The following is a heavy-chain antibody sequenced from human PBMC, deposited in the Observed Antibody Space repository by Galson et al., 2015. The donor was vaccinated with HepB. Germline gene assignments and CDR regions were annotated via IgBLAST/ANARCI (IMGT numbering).Heavy chain of an antibody. V-gene: IGHV3-23*01. D-gene: IGHD1-7*01. CDR2: IFNNAART. J-gene: IGHJ4*02. Sequence: SLRLSCAASGFPFHGYAMSWVRQAPGRGLECVSTIFNNAARTFYADSVKGRFTISRDNSKNTLSLQLNSLRDEDTAVYYCAKRLGTTLGTWSFDSWGQGTLVTVSS. CDR1: GFPFHGYA. CDR3: AKRLGTTLGTWSFDS.